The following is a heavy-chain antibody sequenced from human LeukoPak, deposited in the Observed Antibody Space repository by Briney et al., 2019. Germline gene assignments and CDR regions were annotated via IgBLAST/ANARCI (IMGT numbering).Heavy chain of an antibody. D-gene: IGHD3-22*01. V-gene: IGHV4-34*01. J-gene: IGHJ3*02. CDR1: GGSFSGYY. CDR3: ARSDYKYYYDSSGYSYAFDI. CDR2: IYYSGSA. Sequence: SETLSLTCAVYGGSFSGYYWGWIRQPPGKGLEWIGSIYYSGSAYYNPSLKSRVTLSLDTSKNQFSLKLSSVTAADTAVYYCARSDYKYYYDSSGYSYAFDIWAKGQWSPSLQ.